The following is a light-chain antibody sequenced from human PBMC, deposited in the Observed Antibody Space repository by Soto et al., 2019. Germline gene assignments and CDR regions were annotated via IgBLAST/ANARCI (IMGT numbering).Light chain of an antibody. CDR1: SSDVGGYDY. J-gene: IGLJ1*01. Sequence: QSVLTQPPSASGSPGQSVTISCTGTSSDVGGYDYVSWHQHHPGKAPKLMLYDVSKRPSGVPDRFSGSKSGNTASLTVSGLQAEDEADYYCSSYAGSNTFVFGTGT. V-gene: IGLV2-8*01. CDR3: SSYAGSNTFV. CDR2: DVS.